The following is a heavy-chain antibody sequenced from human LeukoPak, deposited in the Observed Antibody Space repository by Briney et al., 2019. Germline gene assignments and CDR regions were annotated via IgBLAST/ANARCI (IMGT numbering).Heavy chain of an antibody. CDR2: ISSSGSTI. V-gene: IGHV3-11*04. J-gene: IGHJ4*02. CDR3: ARYSGSYFFDY. CDR1: GFTFSDYY. D-gene: IGHD1-26*01. Sequence: SGGSLTLSCAASGFTFSDYYMSWIRQAPGKGLEWVSYISSSGSTIYYADSVKGRFTISRNNAKNSVYLQMNSLRAEDTAVYYCARYSGSYFFDYWGQGTLVTVSS.